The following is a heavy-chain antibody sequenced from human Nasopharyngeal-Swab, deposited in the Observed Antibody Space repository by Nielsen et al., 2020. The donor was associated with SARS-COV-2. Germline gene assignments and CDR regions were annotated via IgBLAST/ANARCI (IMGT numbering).Heavy chain of an antibody. Sequence: GGSLRLSCAASGFTFSNAWMTWVRQAPGKGLEWVGRIRSKTDGGTTDYAAPVKGRFTISRDDSKNTLYLQMNSLKTEDTAAYYCTTWVFGSGWFGAFDYWGQGTLVTVSS. CDR2: IRSKTDGGTT. V-gene: IGHV3-15*01. J-gene: IGHJ4*02. CDR3: TTWVFGSGWFGAFDY. CDR1: GFTFSNAW. D-gene: IGHD6-19*01.